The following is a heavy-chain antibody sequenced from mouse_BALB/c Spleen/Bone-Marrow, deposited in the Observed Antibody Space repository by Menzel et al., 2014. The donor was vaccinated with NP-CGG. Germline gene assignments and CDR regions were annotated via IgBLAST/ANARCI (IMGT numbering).Heavy chain of an antibody. CDR1: GFTFSSYA. CDR3: ARRGNWDGRAAMDY. J-gene: IGHJ4*01. D-gene: IGHD4-1*01. V-gene: IGHV5-6*02. CDR2: INSGGVNT. Sequence: EVKVVESGGDLVKPGGSLKLSCAASGFTFSSYAMSWVRQTPDKRLEWVATINSGGVNTYYIDSVKGRFTISRDNAKNTLYLQMSSLKSEDTAMYHCARRGNWDGRAAMDYWGQGTSVTVSS.